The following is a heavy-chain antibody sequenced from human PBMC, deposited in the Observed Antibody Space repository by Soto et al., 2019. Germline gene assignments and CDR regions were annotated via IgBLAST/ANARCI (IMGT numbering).Heavy chain of an antibody. CDR3: ARGPYSRNSNWFAP. Sequence: SETLSLTCAVYGGSFSGYYWSWIRQPPGKGLEWIGEINHSGSTNYNPSLKSRVTISVDTSKNQFSLRLSSVTAADTAVYYCARGPYSRNSNWFAPWGQGTLVTVSS. CDR1: GGSFSGYY. J-gene: IGHJ5*02. CDR2: INHSGST. D-gene: IGHD6-13*01. V-gene: IGHV4-34*01.